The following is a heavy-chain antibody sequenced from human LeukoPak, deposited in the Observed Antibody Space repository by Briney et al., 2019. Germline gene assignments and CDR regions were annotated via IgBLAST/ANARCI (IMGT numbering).Heavy chain of an antibody. Sequence: GRSLRLSCAASGFTFSSYAMHWVRQAPGKGLEWVAVISYDGSNKYYADSVKGRFTISRDNSKNTLYLQMKSLRPEDTAIYYCAKAFSSSWYGFDYWGQGTLVTVSS. CDR2: ISYDGSNK. CDR1: GFTFSSYA. CDR3: AKAFSSSWYGFDY. J-gene: IGHJ4*02. V-gene: IGHV3-30-3*01. D-gene: IGHD6-13*01.